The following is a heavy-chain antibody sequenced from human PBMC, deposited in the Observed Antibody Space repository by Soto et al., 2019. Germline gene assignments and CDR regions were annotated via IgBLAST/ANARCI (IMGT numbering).Heavy chain of an antibody. V-gene: IGHV4-4*07. CDR1: GGSISSYY. CDR3: ARVRLYGDLAYYFDY. Sequence: QVQLQESGPGLVKPSETLSLTCTVSGGSISSYYWSWIRQPAGKGLEWIGRIYTSGSTNYNPSLKSRVTMSVDTSKNQFSLKLSSVTAADTAVYYCARVRLYGDLAYYFDYWGQGTLVTVSS. J-gene: IGHJ4*02. CDR2: IYTSGST. D-gene: IGHD4-17*01.